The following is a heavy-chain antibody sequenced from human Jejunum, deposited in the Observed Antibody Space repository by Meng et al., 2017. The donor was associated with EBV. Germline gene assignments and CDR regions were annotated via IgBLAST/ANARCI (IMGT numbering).Heavy chain of an antibody. J-gene: IGHJ4*02. CDR1: GYSLTELS. CDR2: FDPEDGET. D-gene: IGHD3-3*01. V-gene: IGHV1-24*01. Sequence: VQLGQVGAEGKKPGASVKVSCKVSGYSLTELSMHWVRQAPGKGLEWMGGFDPEDGETIYAQKFQGRVTMTEDTSTDTAYMELSSLRSEDTAVYYCATAHGFTIFGVAYYFDYWGQGTLVTVSS. CDR3: ATAHGFTIFGVAYYFDY.